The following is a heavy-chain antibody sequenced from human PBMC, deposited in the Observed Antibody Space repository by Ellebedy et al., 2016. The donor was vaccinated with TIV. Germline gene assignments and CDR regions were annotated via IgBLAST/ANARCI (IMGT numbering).Heavy chain of an antibody. CDR2: IYTSGST. D-gene: IGHD3-10*01. V-gene: IGHV4-4*07. J-gene: IGHJ4*02. CDR1: GGSISSYY. CDR3: ARENKQSYGSGTYPDEY. Sequence: MPSETLSLTCTVSGGSISSYYWNWIRQPAGKGLEWIGRIYTSGSTNYNPSLKSRVTMSLDTSKNQLSLKLSSVTAADTAVYYCARENKQSYGSGTYPDEYWGQGTLVTVSS.